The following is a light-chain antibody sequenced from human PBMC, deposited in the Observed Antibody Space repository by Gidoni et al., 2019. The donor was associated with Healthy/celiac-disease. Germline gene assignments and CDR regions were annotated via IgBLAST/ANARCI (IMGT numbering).Light chain of an antibody. CDR3: QQYYSTPYT. J-gene: IGKJ2*01. V-gene: IGKV4-1*01. CDR2: WAS. Sequence: DIVMTQSPDSLAVSRGERATINCKSSQSVLYSSNNKNYLAWYQQKPGQPPQLLIYWASTRESVVPDRFSGSGSGTDFTLTISSLQAEDVAVYYCQQYYSTPYTFXQXTKLEIK. CDR1: QSVLYSSNNKNY.